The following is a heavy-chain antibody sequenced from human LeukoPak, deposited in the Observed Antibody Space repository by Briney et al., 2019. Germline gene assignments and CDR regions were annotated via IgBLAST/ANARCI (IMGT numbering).Heavy chain of an antibody. CDR3: AREFDP. CDR2: IYTSGSI. Sequence: SQTLSLTCTVSGGSISSGSYYWRWIRQPAGKGLEWIGRIYTSGSINYNPSLKSRVTISVDTSKNQFSLKLSSVTAADTAVYYCAREFDPWGQGTLVTVSS. CDR1: GGSISSGSYY. J-gene: IGHJ5*02. V-gene: IGHV4-61*02.